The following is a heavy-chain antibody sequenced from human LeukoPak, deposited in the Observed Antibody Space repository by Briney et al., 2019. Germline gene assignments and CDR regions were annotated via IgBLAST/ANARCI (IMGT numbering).Heavy chain of an antibody. CDR3: ARMDSVVVPAAPPCYYCYMDF. Sequence: ASVTVSFTSSAYTFTVYGTHWVRQAPGQGLGWMGCTSAYTGSRNYSQKLQSRITMTTHTSTSTAYMDLRSLSSDATTVHYCARMDSVVVPAAPPCYYCYMDFCGKGGTVSVSS. J-gene: IGHJ6*03. V-gene: IGHV1-18*01. CDR2: TSAYTGSR. CDR1: AYTFTVYG. D-gene: IGHD2-2*03.